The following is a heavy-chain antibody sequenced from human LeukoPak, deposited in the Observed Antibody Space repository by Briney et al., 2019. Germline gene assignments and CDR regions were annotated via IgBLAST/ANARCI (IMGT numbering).Heavy chain of an antibody. CDR2: IYYSGST. Sequence: PSETLSLTCTVSGGSISSYYWSWIRPPPGLGLEWIGYIYYSGSTNYNTCLKSRVTISVDTSKNQFSLKLSAVTAADTAVYYGASSRTYDILSLDVWGKGTTVTVSS. CDR1: GGSISSYY. D-gene: IGHD3-9*01. J-gene: IGHJ6*04. V-gene: IGHV4-59*12. CDR3: ASSRTYDILSLDV.